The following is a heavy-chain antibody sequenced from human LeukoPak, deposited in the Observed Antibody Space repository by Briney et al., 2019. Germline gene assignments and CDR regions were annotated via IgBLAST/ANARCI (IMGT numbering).Heavy chain of an antibody. CDR3: ARTYSSSGFDY. CDR1: GGSFSGYY. D-gene: IGHD6-6*01. V-gene: IGHV4-34*01. J-gene: IGHJ4*02. Sequence: SETLSLTCAVYGGSFSGYYWSWIRQPPGKGLEWIGEINHSGSTNYNPSLKSRVTISVDTSKNQFSLKLSPVTAADTAVYYCARTYSSSGFDYWGQGTLVTVSS. CDR2: INHSGST.